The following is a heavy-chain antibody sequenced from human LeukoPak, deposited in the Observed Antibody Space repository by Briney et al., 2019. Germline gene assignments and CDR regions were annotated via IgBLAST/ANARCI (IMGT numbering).Heavy chain of an antibody. CDR3: ARVSDFWSGYYD. CDR2: INWMGGNA. J-gene: IGHJ4*02. V-gene: IGHV3-20*04. D-gene: IGHD3-3*01. CDR1: GFIFGDFG. Sequence: GGSLRLSCAASGFIFGDFGMSWVRQAPGKGLEWVSGINWMGGNAVYPDSMKGRFTISRDNAKNTLYLQMNSLRAEDTAVYYCARVSDFWSGYYDWGQGTLVTVSS.